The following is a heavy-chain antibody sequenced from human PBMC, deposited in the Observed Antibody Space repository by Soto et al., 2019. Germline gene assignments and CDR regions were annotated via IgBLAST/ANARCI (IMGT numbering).Heavy chain of an antibody. V-gene: IGHV4-59*08. CDR1: GGSISSYY. CDR3: ARHGYCSSTSCYAEVNFDY. Sequence: SETLSLTCPVSGGSISSYYWSWIRQPPGKGLEWIGYIYYSGSTNYNPSLKSRVTISVDTSKNQFSLKLSSVTAADTAVYYCARHGYCSSTSCYAEVNFDYWGQGTLVTVSS. D-gene: IGHD2-2*03. J-gene: IGHJ4*02. CDR2: IYYSGST.